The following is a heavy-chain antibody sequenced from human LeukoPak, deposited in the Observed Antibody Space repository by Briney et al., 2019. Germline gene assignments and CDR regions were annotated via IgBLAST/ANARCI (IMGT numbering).Heavy chain of an antibody. CDR1: GFSVSSNY. Sequence: GGSLRLSCTASGFSVSSNYMSWVRQAPGKGLEWVSVMFASDSTYYADSVKGRFTFSRDIFRNTLFLQLNSLRVEDTAFYYCARGLVQTGYSSSSYVHWGQGTLVTVSS. D-gene: IGHD6-13*01. CDR2: MFASDST. J-gene: IGHJ4*02. V-gene: IGHV3-66*01. CDR3: ARGLVQTGYSSSSYVH.